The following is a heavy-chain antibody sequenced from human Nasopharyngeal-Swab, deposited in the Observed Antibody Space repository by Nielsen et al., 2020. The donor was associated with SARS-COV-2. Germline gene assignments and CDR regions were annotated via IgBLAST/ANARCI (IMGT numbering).Heavy chain of an antibody. CDR3: ARQFRGYYDSSGPLSWFDP. CDR2: IDPSDSYT. J-gene: IGHJ5*02. D-gene: IGHD3-22*01. Sequence: VCSMPGKGLEWMGRIDPSDSYTNYSPSFQGHVTISADKSISTAYLQWSSLKASDTAMYYCARQFRGYYDSSGPLSWFDPWGQGTLVTVSS. V-gene: IGHV5-10-1*01.